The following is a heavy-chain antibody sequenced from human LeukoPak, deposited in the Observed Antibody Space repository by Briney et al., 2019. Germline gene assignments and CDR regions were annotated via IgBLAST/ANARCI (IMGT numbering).Heavy chain of an antibody. V-gene: IGHV1-2*02. D-gene: IGHD1-26*01. CDR3: ARGSIVGATFDYLDY. J-gene: IGHJ4*02. CDR1: GYTFTGYY. CDR2: IKPNSGGT. Sequence: GASVKVSCKASGYTFTGYYIHWVRQAPGQGLEWRGWIKPNSGGTNYAQKFQGRVTMTRDTSISTAYMELSRLRSDDTAVYYCARGSIVGATFDYLDYWGQGTLVTVSS.